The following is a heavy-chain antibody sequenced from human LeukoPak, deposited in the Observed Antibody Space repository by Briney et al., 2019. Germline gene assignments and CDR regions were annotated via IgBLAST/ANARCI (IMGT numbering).Heavy chain of an antibody. J-gene: IGHJ5*02. Sequence: SETLSLTCTVSGGSISSYYWSWIRQPPGKGLEWMGYIYYSGSTNYNPSLKSRVTISVDTSKNQFSLKLSSVTAADTAVYYCARASRRGKSIAALHGGFDPWGQGTLVTVSS. D-gene: IGHD6-6*01. CDR3: ARASRRGKSIAALHGGFDP. V-gene: IGHV4-59*01. CDR2: IYYSGST. CDR1: GGSISSYY.